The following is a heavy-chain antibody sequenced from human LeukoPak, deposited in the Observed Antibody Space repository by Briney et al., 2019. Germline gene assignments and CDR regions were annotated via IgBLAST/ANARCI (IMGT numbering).Heavy chain of an antibody. V-gene: IGHV3-48*03. CDR1: GFTFSSYE. Sequence: GGSLRLSCAASGFTFSSYEMNWVRQAPGKGLEWLSHISNSGSSIQYADSVKGRFTISRDNAKNSLYLQMNSLRVEDTAVYYCAGTRDGPFAYWGQGTLVTVSS. CDR2: ISNSGSSI. J-gene: IGHJ4*02. D-gene: IGHD5-24*01. CDR3: AGTRDGPFAY.